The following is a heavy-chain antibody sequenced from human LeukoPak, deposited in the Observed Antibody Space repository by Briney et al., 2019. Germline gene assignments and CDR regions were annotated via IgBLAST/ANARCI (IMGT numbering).Heavy chain of an antibody. CDR3: ARRAGAYSHPYDY. D-gene: IGHD4/OR15-4a*01. J-gene: IGHJ4*02. CDR1: GFTFGAYG. CDR2: IYSGTI. Sequence: GGSLRLSCTASGFTFGAYGMSWVRQAPGKGLEWVSFIYSGTIHYSDSVKGRFTISRDNSKNTLYLQMNSLRAEDTAVYYCARRAGAYSHPYDYWGQGTLVTVSS. V-gene: IGHV3-53*01.